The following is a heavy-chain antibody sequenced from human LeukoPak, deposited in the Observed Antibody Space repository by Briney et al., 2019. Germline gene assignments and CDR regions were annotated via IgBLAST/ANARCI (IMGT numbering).Heavy chain of an antibody. Sequence: GGSLRLSCAASGVTVSSNYMSWVRQAPGKGLEWVSVIYSGGSTYYADSVKGRFTISRDNSKNTLYLQMNSLRAEDTAVYYCAGGTYYYFDYWGQGTLVTVSS. CDR1: GVTVSSNY. V-gene: IGHV3-53*01. D-gene: IGHD1-26*01. CDR3: AGGTYYYFDY. J-gene: IGHJ4*02. CDR2: IYSGGST.